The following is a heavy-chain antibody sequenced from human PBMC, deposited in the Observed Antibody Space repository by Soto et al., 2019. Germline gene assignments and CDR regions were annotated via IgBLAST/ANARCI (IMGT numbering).Heavy chain of an antibody. J-gene: IGHJ3*02. CDR3: TTQITMIVVINAINAFDI. V-gene: IGHV3-73*01. D-gene: IGHD3-22*01. CDR2: IRSKANSYAT. Sequence: PGGSLRLSCAASGFTFSGSAMHWVRQASGKGLEWVGRIRSKANSYATAYAASVKGRFTISRDDSKNTAYLQMNSLKTEDTAVYYCTTQITMIVVINAINAFDIWGQGTMVTVSS. CDR1: GFTFSGSA.